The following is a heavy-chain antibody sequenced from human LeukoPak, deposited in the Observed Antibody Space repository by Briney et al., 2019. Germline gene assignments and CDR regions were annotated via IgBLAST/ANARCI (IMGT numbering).Heavy chain of an antibody. V-gene: IGHV1-18*01. CDR3: ARDPVQWELLSPCDY. CDR2: ISAYNGDT. D-gene: IGHD1-26*01. Sequence: ASVKVSCKASGYTFTSYGISWVRQAPGQGLEWMGWISAYNGDTNYAQKLQGRVTMTTDTSTSTAYMELRSLRSDDTAVYYCARDPVQWELLSPCDYWGQGTLVTASS. CDR1: GYTFTSYG. J-gene: IGHJ4*02.